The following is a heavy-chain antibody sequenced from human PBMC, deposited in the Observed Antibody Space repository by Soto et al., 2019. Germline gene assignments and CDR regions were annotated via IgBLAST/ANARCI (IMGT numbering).Heavy chain of an antibody. Sequence: QVTLKESGPVLVKPTETLTLTCSVSGFSLTNGRMGVSWIRQPPGKALEWPAHCFSDAERSYSTSMQSRLNMYKDSSGSQVVLTMTNMAPADTATYFCARMDGDYNYYGLDVWGHGIAVTVSS. CDR1: GFSLTNGRMG. V-gene: IGHV2-26*01. J-gene: IGHJ6*02. CDR2: CFSDAER. CDR3: ARMDGDYNYYGLDV. D-gene: IGHD4-17*01.